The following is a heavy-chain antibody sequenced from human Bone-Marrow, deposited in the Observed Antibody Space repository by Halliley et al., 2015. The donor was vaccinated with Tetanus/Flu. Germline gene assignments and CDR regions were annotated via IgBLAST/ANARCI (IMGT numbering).Heavy chain of an antibody. D-gene: IGHD5-12*01. CDR3: ARGGYSGYNPYFDN. J-gene: IGHJ4*02. V-gene: IGHV4-59*09. Sequence: EWVGHIHYSGSTDSNPSLKSRVTISVDTSKNQFSLNLSSVTAADTAVYYCARGGYSGYNPYFDNWGQGTLVTVSS. CDR2: IHYSGST.